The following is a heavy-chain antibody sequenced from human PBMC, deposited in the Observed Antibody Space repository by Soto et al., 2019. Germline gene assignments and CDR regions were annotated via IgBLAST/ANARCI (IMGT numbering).Heavy chain of an antibody. CDR2: IYYSGST. D-gene: IGHD4-4*01. V-gene: IGHV4-59*05. J-gene: IGHJ4*02. CDR3: ARSGGLQHIDY. Sequence: PSETLSLTCTVSGGSISSYYWSWIRQPPGKGLEWIGSIYYSGSTYYNPSLKSRVTISVDTSKNQFSLKLSSVTAADTAVHYCARSGGLQHIDYWGQGTQVTVSS. CDR1: GGSISSYY.